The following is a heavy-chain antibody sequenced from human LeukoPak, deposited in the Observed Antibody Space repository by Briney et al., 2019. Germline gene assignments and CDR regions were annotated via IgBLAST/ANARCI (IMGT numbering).Heavy chain of an antibody. CDR3: AASDFWSGYSTYYYYMDV. D-gene: IGHD3-3*01. J-gene: IGHJ6*03. CDR2: ISGSGGST. V-gene: IGHV3-23*01. Sequence: PGGSLRLSCAASGFTFSSYAMSWVRQAPGKGLEWVSAISGSGGSTYYADSVKGRFTISRDNSKNTLYLQMNSLRAEDTAVYYCAASDFWSGYSTYYYYMDVWGKGTTVTVSS. CDR1: GFTFSSYA.